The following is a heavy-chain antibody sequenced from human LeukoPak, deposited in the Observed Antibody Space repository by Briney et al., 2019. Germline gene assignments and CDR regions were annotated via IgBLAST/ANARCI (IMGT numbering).Heavy chain of an antibody. V-gene: IGHV3-23*01. CDR3: ATDWTLRGVPTFFDP. J-gene: IGHJ5*02. D-gene: IGHD3-10*01. CDR1: GFTIRNHV. Sequence: GGSLRLSCEASGFTIRNHVMTWVRQAPGKGPEWVASESGSGHNTYYSESVRGRFAISRDNSKNTLFLQMNSLRVEDTAVYYCATDWTLRGVPTFFDPWGQGTAVSVSS. CDR2: ESGSGHNT.